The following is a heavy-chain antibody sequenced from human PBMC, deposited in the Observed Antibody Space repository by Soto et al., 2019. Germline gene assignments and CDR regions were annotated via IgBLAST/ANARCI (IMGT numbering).Heavy chain of an antibody. J-gene: IGHJ4*02. CDR1: GFTFSSYA. CDR2: ISGSGGST. D-gene: IGHD3-3*01. Sequence: LSLTCAASGFTFSSYAMSWVRQAPGKGLEWVSAISGSGGSTYYADSVKGRFTISRDNSKNTLYLQMNSLRAEDTAVYYCAKAGNYDFWSGYSPFDYWGQGTLVTVSS. V-gene: IGHV3-23*01. CDR3: AKAGNYDFWSGYSPFDY.